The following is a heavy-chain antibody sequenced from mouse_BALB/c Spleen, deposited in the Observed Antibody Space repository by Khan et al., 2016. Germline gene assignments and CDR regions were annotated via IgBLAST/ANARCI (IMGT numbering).Heavy chain of an antibody. V-gene: IGHV3-2*02. CDR2: ISYSGST. D-gene: IGHD1-2*01. CDR3: ARTARIKY. Sequence: EVQLQESGPGLVKPSQSLSLTCTVTGYSITSGYGWNWIRQFPGNKLEWMGYISYSGSTNYNPSLKSRISNTRDTSKNQFFLQLNSVTTEDIATYYCARTARIKYWGQGTTLTVSS. CDR1: GYSITSGYG. J-gene: IGHJ2*01.